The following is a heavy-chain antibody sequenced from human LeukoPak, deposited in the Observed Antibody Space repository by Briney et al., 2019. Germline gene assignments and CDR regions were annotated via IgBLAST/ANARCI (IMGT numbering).Heavy chain of an antibody. J-gene: IGHJ4*02. CDR1: GGTFSSYA. CDR3: AKDLIGGDYEGY. Sequence: SCKASGGTFSSYAMSWVRQAPGKGLEWVSAISGSGGSTYYADSVKGRFTISRDNSKNTLYLQMNSLRAEDTAVYYCAKDLIGGDYEGYWGQGTLVTVSS. CDR2: ISGSGGST. V-gene: IGHV3-23*01. D-gene: IGHD4-17*01.